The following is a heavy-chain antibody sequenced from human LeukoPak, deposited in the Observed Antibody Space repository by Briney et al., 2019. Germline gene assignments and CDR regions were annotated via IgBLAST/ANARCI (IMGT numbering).Heavy chain of an antibody. Sequence: SETLSLTCAVYGGSFSGYYWSWIRQPPGKGLEWIGEINHSGSTNYNPSLRSRVTISVDTTKNQFSLKLSSVTAEDTAVYYCARTTSTAAGTVYFQHWGQGTLVTVSS. CDR1: GGSFSGYY. CDR2: INHSGST. D-gene: IGHD6-13*01. V-gene: IGHV4-34*01. J-gene: IGHJ1*01. CDR3: ARTTSTAAGTVYFQH.